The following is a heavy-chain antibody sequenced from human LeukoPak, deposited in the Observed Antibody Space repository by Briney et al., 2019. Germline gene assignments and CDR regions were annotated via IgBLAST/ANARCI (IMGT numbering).Heavy chain of an antibody. J-gene: IGHJ5*02. CDR1: GDSISSSSYY. CDR3: ASRCGGNSDSCWFDP. Sequence: SETLSLTCTVPGDSISSSSYYWGWIRQPPGKGLEWIGSIYYSGSTYYNPSLTSRVPISVDTSKNHFSLKLTSVTAPDTAVYFCASRCGGNSDSCWFDPLGQGAMVGVCS. V-gene: IGHV4-39*02. CDR2: IYYSGST. D-gene: IGHD4-23*01.